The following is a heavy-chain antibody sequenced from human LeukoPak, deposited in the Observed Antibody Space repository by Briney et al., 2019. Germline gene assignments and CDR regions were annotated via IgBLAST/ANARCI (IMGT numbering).Heavy chain of an antibody. CDR2: FYPGDSDT. D-gene: IGHD6-13*01. V-gene: IGHV5-51*06. J-gene: IGHJ4*02. CDR3: AIKHDGSWYSPFDY. Sequence: GESLKISCQGSGYTFTNYWIGWVRQMPGKGLAWMGIFYPGDSDTRYSPSFQGQVTISADKSISTAYLQWNSLKASDSAMYYCAIKHDGSWYSPFDYWGQGTLVTVSS. CDR1: GYTFTNYW.